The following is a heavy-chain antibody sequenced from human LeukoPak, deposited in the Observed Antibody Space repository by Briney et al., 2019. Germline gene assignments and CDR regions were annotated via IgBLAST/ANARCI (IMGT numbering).Heavy chain of an antibody. J-gene: IGHJ4*02. CDR2: IYSSGST. Sequence: SETLSLTCTVSGGSISGYYWSWFRQPAGKGLEWIGRIYSSGSTNHNPSLKSRVTMSVDTSKNQFSLKLNSVTAADTAVYYCASTHHCSSTSCDPHVWGQGTLVTVSS. D-gene: IGHD2-2*01. CDR3: ASTHHCSSTSCDPHV. V-gene: IGHV4-4*07. CDR1: GGSISGYY.